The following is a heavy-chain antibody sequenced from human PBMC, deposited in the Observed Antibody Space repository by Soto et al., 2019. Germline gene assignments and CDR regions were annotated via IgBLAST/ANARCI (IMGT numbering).Heavy chain of an antibody. CDR2: ISSSSIYI. CDR1: RFTLSSYS. J-gene: IGHJ3*02. D-gene: IGHD3-10*02. Sequence: SLRLSCAGSRFTLSSYSVNGVRQAPGTVLGWGSSISSSSIYIYYADSVKGRFTISRDNANNSLYLQMNSLRAEDTAVYYCARAGSGAILALLGETSPAGSMDICCQGTMVTV. CDR3: ARAGSGAILALLGETSPAGSMDI. V-gene: IGHV3-21*01.